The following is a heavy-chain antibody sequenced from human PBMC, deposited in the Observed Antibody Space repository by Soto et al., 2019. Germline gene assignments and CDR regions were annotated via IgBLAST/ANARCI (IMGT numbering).Heavy chain of an antibody. J-gene: IGHJ6*02. D-gene: IGHD2-15*01. V-gene: IGHV3-21*01. CDR2: ISSSSSYI. Sequence: GGSLRLSCAASGFTFSSYSMNWVRQAPGKGLEWVSSISSSSSYIYYADSVKGRFTISRDNAKNSLYLQMNSLRAEDTAVYYCARDRMGGFGPNGMDVWGQGTTVTVSS. CDR1: GFTFSSYS. CDR3: ARDRMGGFGPNGMDV.